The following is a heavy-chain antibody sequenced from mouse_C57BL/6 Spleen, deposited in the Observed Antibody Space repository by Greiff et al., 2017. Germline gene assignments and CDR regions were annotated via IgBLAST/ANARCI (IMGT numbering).Heavy chain of an antibody. J-gene: IGHJ1*03. V-gene: IGHV1-75*01. D-gene: IGHD1-1*01. CDR2: IFPGSGST. CDR3: ARRGNYGSSHWYFDV. CDR1: GYTFTDYY. Sequence: QVQLQQSGPELVKPGASVKISCKASGYTFTDYYINWVKQRPGQGLEWIGWIFPGSGSTYYNEKFKGKATLTVDKSSSTAYMLLSSLTSEDSAVYFCARRGNYGSSHWYFDVWGTGTTVTVSS.